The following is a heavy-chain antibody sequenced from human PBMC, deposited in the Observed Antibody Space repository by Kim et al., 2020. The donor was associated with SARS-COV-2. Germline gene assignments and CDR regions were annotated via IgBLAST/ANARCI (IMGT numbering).Heavy chain of an antibody. CDR1: GGSISSSSQY. V-gene: IGHV4-39*07. CDR2: IYFSGNT. Sequence: SETLSLTCTVSGGSISSSSQYWGWIRQPPGKGLEWIGSIYFSGNTYYNPSLRSRVTISVDRSKNQFSLRLSSVTAADTAVYYCARMIMVRGVIIGDFDYWGQGTLVTVSS. D-gene: IGHD3-10*01. CDR3: ARMIMVRGVIIGDFDY. J-gene: IGHJ4*02.